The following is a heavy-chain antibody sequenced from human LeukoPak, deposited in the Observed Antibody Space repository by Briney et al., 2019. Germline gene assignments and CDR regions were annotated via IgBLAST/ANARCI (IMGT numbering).Heavy chain of an antibody. V-gene: IGHV5-51*01. J-gene: IGHJ4*02. CDR3: ARHGLYYYDSSGRTGSFFDY. D-gene: IGHD3-22*01. CDR2: IYPGDSDT. Sequence: RGEALQISCKGSGYRFTSYWIGWGRQLPGKGLEWMGIIYPGDSDTRYSPSFQGQVTISADKSLSTAYLQWSSLKASDTAMYYCARHGLYYYDSSGRTGSFFDYWGQGTLVTVSS. CDR1: GYRFTSYW.